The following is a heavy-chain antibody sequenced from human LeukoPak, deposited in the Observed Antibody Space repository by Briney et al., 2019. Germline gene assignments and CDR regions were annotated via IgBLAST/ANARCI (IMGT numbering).Heavy chain of an antibody. CDR1: GYTFTGYY. D-gene: IGHD2-15*01. J-gene: IGHJ4*02. CDR3: AKLGYRSGGSCYTFDY. CDR2: VNPNSGGT. V-gene: IGHV1-2*02. Sequence: ASVKVSCKASGYTFTGYYMHWVRQAPGQGLEWMGWVNPNSGGTNYAQKFQGRVTMTRDTSISTAYMELSRLRSDDTAVYYCAKLGYRSGGSCYTFDYWGQGTLVTVSS.